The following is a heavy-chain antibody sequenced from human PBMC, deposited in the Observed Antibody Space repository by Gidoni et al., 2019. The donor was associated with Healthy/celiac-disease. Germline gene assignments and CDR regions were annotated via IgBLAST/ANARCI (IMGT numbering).Heavy chain of an antibody. Sequence: AASGFTFSNAWMSWVRQAPGKGLEWVGLIKSKTDVGTTDYSATVKGRFTISIDDSKNTLYLQMNSLKTEDTAVYYCTTDQYGDYEHDFLDYWGQGTLVTVSS. J-gene: IGHJ4*02. CDR1: GFTFSNAW. CDR3: TTDQYGDYEHDFLDY. D-gene: IGHD4-17*01. V-gene: IGHV3-15*01. CDR2: IKSKTDVGTT.